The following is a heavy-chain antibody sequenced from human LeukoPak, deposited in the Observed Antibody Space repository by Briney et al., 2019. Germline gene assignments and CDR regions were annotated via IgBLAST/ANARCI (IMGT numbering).Heavy chain of an antibody. D-gene: IGHD2-2*01. Sequence: SETLSLTCTVSGCCISSSSDYWGWIRPPRGNGLEWIGTISYSGSTYYNPSLKSRVTISVDTSKNQFSLKLNSVTAADTAVYHCARHWFHCSIAGCYYDSWGQGTLVTVSS. CDR1: GCCISSSSDY. CDR3: ARHWFHCSIAGCYYDS. CDR2: ISYSGST. J-gene: IGHJ4*02. V-gene: IGHV4-39*01.